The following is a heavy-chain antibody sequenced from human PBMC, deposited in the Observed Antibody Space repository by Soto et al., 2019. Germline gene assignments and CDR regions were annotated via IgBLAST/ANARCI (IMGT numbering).Heavy chain of an antibody. J-gene: IGHJ4*02. V-gene: IGHV3-23*01. CDR2: ISASGDNS. CDR1: GFSFSTYA. CDR3: ADGGEWSFNFVY. Sequence: DVQLLESGGDLVQPGGSLRLSCTASGFSFSTYAMSWVRQAPGKGLEWLVGISASGDNSYYADTVKGRFTISRDKSKGTLHLQLNNLRAEDTAVYYCADGGEWSFNFVYWGQGTLVTVSS. D-gene: IGHD3-3*01.